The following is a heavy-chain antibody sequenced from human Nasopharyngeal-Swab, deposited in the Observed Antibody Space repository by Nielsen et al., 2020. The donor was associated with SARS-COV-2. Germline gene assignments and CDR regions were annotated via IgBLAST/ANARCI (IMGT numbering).Heavy chain of an antibody. CDR3: VRLYDFWSGEPS. V-gene: IGHV3-64D*08. Sequence: GGSLRLSCSASGFTFSSYAMHWVRQAPGKGLEYVSAISSNGGSTYYADSVKGRFTISRDKSKNTLYLQMSSLRAEDTAVYYCVRLYDFWSGEPSWGQGTLVTVSS. D-gene: IGHD3-3*01. CDR1: GFTFSSYA. J-gene: IGHJ5*02. CDR2: ISSNGGST.